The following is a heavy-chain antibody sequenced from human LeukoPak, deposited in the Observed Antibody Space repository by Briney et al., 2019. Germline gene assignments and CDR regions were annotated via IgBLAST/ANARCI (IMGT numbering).Heavy chain of an antibody. CDR1: GFTFSDYY. CDR2: ISSSGSTI. V-gene: IGHV3-11*04. Sequence: GGSLRLSCAASGFTFSDYYMSWIRQARGRGLEWVSYISSSGSTIYYAGSVKGRFTISRDNAKNSLYLQMNTLRAEDTAVYYCARDVVGYYDSSGYYLSASDIWGQGTLATVSS. D-gene: IGHD3-22*01. CDR3: ARDVVGYYDSSGYYLSASDI. J-gene: IGHJ3*02.